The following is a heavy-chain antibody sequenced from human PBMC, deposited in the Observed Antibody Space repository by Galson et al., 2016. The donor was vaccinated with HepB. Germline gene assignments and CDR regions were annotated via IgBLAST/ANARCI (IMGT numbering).Heavy chain of an antibody. CDR2: INSDGSST. D-gene: IGHD3-22*01. Sequence: SLRLSCAASGFIFSDHYMEWVRQAPGKGLVWVSRINSDGSSTIYADSVKGRFTISRDNSKNTVYLQMNSLRAEDTAVYYCAKYRDHSSGYYPLDYWGQGTLVTVS. V-gene: IGHV3-74*01. CDR3: AKYRDHSSGYYPLDY. CDR1: GFIFSDHY. J-gene: IGHJ4*02.